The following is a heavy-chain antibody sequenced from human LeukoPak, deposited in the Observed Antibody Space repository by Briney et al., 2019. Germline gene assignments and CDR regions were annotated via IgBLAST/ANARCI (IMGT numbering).Heavy chain of an antibody. CDR2: IWYDGSNK. D-gene: IGHD6-6*01. CDR1: GFTFSSYG. CDR3: ARAGQLAYYFDY. V-gene: IGHV3-33*01. J-gene: IGHJ4*02. Sequence: GGSLRLSCAASGFTFSSYGMHWVRQAPGKGLEWVAVIWYDGSNKYYADSVKGRFTISGDNSKNTLYLQMNSLRAEDTAVYYCARAGQLAYYFDYWGQGTLVTVSS.